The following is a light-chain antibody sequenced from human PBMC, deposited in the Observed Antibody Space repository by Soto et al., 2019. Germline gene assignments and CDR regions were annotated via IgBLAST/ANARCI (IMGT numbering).Light chain of an antibody. CDR2: SAS. Sequence: EVVMTQSPATLSVFPGERVTLSCRASQSVSTSLAWYQQKPGQAPRLLIYSASTRATGIPARFSGSESGTEFTLTISSLESEDFAVYYCQQYINGYTFGQGTKLDIK. J-gene: IGKJ2*01. CDR3: QQYINGYT. CDR1: QSVSTS. V-gene: IGKV3-15*01.